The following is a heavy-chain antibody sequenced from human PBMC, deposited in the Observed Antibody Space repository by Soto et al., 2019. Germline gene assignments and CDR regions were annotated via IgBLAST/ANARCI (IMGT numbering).Heavy chain of an antibody. J-gene: IGHJ4*02. CDR2: ISAYSGNT. Sequence: ASEKVSCKASGYTITSYGISWVRQAPGQRLEWMGWISAYSGNTKYAQKLQGRVTMTTDTSTSTAYMELRSLRSDDTALYYCVRANGPYQIGSYGLDYRGKGPLGPVSS. CDR1: GYTITSYG. CDR3: VRANGPYQIGSYGLDY. V-gene: IGHV1-18*01. D-gene: IGHD1-26*01.